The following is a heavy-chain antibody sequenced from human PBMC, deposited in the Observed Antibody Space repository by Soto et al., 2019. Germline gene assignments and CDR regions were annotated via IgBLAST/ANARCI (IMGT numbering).Heavy chain of an antibody. Sequence: QVQLQQWGAGLLKPSETLSLTCAVYGGSFSGYYWSWIRQPPGKGLEWIGEINHSGSTNYNPSLKSRVTISVDTSKTQFSLKLSTVTAADTAVYYCARTRVAATLRWFDPWGQGTLVTVSS. D-gene: IGHD2-15*01. V-gene: IGHV4-34*01. J-gene: IGHJ5*02. CDR1: GGSFSGYY. CDR3: ARTRVAATLRWFDP. CDR2: INHSGST.